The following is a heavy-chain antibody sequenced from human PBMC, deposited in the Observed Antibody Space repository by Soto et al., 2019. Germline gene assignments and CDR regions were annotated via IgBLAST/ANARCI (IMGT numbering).Heavy chain of an antibody. CDR3: AREGAYSSSVPFDY. CDR2: IYYSGST. Sequence: SETLSLTCAVYGGSISSGGYYWSWIRQHPGKGLEWIGYIYYSGSTYYNPSLKSRVTISVDTSKNQFSLKLSSVTAADTAVYYCAREGAYSSSVPFDYWGQGTLVTVSS. V-gene: IGHV4-31*11. D-gene: IGHD6-6*01. CDR1: GGSISSGGYY. J-gene: IGHJ4*02.